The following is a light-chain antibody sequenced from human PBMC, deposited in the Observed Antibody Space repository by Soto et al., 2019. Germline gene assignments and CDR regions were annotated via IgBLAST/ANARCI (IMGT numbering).Light chain of an antibody. J-gene: IGKJ5*01. CDR3: QQYDNLPIT. V-gene: IGKV1-33*01. Sequence: DIQMTQSPSSLSASVGDRVTITCQASQNINNYLNWYQQKPGRAPKLLIYDASNLETGVPSRFSGSKSGTDFTFTISSLQPEDVATYYCQQYDNLPITFGQGTRLEIK. CDR1: QNINNY. CDR2: DAS.